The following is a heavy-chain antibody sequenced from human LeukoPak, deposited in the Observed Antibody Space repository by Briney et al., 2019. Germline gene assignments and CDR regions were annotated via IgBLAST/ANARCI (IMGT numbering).Heavy chain of an antibody. V-gene: IGHV7-4-1*02. Sequence: ASVKVSCKASGYTFTSYGISWVRQAPGQGLEWKGWFNTNTGNPTYAQGFTGRFVFSLDTSVSTAYLQISSLKAEDTAVYYCARDYEDSSGYLYDYWGQGTLVTVSS. CDR1: GYTFTSYG. CDR3: ARDYEDSSGYLYDY. CDR2: FNTNTGNP. D-gene: IGHD3-22*01. J-gene: IGHJ4*02.